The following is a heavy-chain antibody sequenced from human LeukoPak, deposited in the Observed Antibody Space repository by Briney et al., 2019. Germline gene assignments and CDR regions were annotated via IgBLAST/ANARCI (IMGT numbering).Heavy chain of an antibody. CDR1: GGSISSYY. J-gene: IGHJ4*02. D-gene: IGHD3-3*01. Sequence: SETLSLTCTVSGGSISSYYWSWIRQPPGKGLEWIGYIYYSGSTNYNPSLKSRVTISVDTSKNQFSLKLSSVTAADTAVYYCASLRFLEWLPRNWGQGTLVTVSS. CDR3: ASLRFLEWLPRN. V-gene: IGHV4-59*01. CDR2: IYYSGST.